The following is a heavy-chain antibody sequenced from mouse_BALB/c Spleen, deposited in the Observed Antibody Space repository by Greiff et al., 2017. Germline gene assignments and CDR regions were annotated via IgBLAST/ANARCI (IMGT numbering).Heavy chain of an antibody. D-gene: IGHD4-1*01. CDR1: GFTFTDYY. V-gene: IGHV7-3*02. CDR3: ARVKTGSAWFAY. J-gene: IGHJ3*01. CDR2: IRNKANGYTT. Sequence: DVKLVESGGGLVQPGGSLRLSCATSGFTFTDYYMSWVRQPPGKALEWLGFIRNKANGYTTEYSASVKGRFTISRDNSQSILYLQMNTLRAEDSATYYCARVKTGSAWFAYWGQGTLVTVSA.